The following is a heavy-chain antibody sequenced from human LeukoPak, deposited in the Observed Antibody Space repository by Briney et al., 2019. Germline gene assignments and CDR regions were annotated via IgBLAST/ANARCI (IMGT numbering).Heavy chain of an antibody. J-gene: IGHJ4*02. CDR1: GYTFSSYG. CDR2: ISVYNGNT. D-gene: IGHD3-9*01. CDR3: ARGLTIYPFDY. V-gene: IGHV1-18*01. Sequence: EASVKVSCKASGYTFSSYGISWVRQAPGQGLEWMGWISVYNGNTDYAQKVQGRVTMTTDTSTSTAYMELKNLRSDDTAVYYCARGLTIYPFDYWGQGTLVTVSS.